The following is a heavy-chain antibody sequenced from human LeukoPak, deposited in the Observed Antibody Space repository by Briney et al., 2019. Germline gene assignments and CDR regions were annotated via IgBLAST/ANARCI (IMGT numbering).Heavy chain of an antibody. CDR1: GFTFSSYG. Sequence: PGGSLRLSCVASGFTFSSYGMHWVRQAPGKGLEWVAFIRWDGIIKYYADSVKGRFTISRDTSKNTLYLQTNSLRAEDTAVYYCARSKSLDSSGYYFDYWGQGTLVTVSS. J-gene: IGHJ4*02. D-gene: IGHD3-22*01. CDR2: IRWDGIIK. CDR3: ARSKSLDSSGYYFDY. V-gene: IGHV3-30*02.